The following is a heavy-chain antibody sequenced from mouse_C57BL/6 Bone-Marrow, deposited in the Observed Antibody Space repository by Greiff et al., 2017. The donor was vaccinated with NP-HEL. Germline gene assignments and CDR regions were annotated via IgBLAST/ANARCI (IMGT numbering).Heavy chain of an antibody. V-gene: IGHV1-64*01. J-gene: IGHJ3*01. Sequence: VQLQQPGAELVKPGASVKLSCKASGYTFTSYWMHWVKQRPRQGLEWIGMIHPNSGSTNYNEKFKSKATLTVDKSSSTAYMQLSSLTSEDSAVYYCARDYYGSSYWFAYWGQGTLVTVSA. D-gene: IGHD1-1*01. CDR1: GYTFTSYW. CDR2: IHPNSGST. CDR3: ARDYYGSSYWFAY.